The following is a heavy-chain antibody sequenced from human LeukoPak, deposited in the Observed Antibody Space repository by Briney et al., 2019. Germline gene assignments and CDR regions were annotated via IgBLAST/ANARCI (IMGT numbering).Heavy chain of an antibody. V-gene: IGHV4-59*01. Sequence: PSETLSLTCTVSAGSITSYYWSWIRQPPGKGLEWIGYIYYSGSTNYNPSLKSRITISVNTSKNQFSHKLTSVPAAHTAFYYCATTDRNSFYPYSSLDVWGKGTPVTVSS. D-gene: IGHD3-16*02. CDR2: IYYSGST. J-gene: IGHJ6*04. CDR1: AGSITSYY. CDR3: ATTDRNSFYPYSSLDV.